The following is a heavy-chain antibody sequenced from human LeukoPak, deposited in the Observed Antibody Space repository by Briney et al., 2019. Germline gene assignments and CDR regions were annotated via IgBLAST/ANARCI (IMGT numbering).Heavy chain of an antibody. CDR3: ARVGSSSWYALSSFDL. V-gene: IGHV3-11*01. J-gene: IGHJ3*01. CDR1: GFTFSDYY. CDR2: ISSSGSTI. Sequence: GGSLRLSCAASGFTFSDYYMSWLRQAPGKGLEWVSYISSSGSTIYYADSVKGRFTISRDNAKNSLYLQMNSLRAEDTAVYYCARVGSSSWYALSSFDLWGQGTMVTVSS. D-gene: IGHD6-13*01.